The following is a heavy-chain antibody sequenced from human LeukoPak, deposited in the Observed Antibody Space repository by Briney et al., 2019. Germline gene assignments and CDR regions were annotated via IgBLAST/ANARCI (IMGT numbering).Heavy chain of an antibody. D-gene: IGHD6-13*01. V-gene: IGHV4-59*01. CDR3: ARVQQQLLPFDY. J-gene: IGHJ4*02. CDR2: IYYSGST. Sequence: SETLSLTCSVSGGSISSNYWSWIRQPPGKGLEWIGNIYYSGSTNYNPSLKSRVTISVDTSKSQFSLKLSSVTAADTAVYYCARVQQQLLPFDYWGQGIQVTLSS. CDR1: GGSISSNY.